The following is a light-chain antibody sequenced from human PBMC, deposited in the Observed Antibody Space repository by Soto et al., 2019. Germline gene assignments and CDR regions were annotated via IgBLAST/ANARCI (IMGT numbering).Light chain of an antibody. Sequence: LTQSPGTLSLSPGERATLSCRASQSVSSSYLAWYQQKPGQAPRLLIYGASNRATGIPDRFSGSGSGTDFTLTISRQAPEDFAVYYCQQYVSSGTFGQGTKVDIK. CDR1: QSVSSSY. CDR3: QQYVSSGT. CDR2: GAS. J-gene: IGKJ1*01. V-gene: IGKV3-20*01.